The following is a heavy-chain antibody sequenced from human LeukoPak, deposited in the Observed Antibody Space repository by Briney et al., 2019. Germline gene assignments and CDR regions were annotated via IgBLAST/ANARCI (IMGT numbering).Heavy chain of an antibody. D-gene: IGHD6-13*01. V-gene: IGHV4-59*01. CDR3: ARDEYSSSWDQH. Sequence: SETLSLTCTVSGGSISSYYWSWIRQPPGKGLEWIGYIYYSGSTNYNPSLKSRVTISVDTSKNQFSLKLSSVTAADTAVYYCARDEYSSSWDQHWGQGTLVTVSS. CDR2: IYYSGST. J-gene: IGHJ4*02. CDR1: GGSISSYY.